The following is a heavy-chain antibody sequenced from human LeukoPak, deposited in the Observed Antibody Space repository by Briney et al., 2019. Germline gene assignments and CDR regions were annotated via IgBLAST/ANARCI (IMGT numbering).Heavy chain of an antibody. CDR3: AKDPYGTRYFDY. V-gene: IGHV3-23*01. Sequence: GGSLRLSCAASGFTFSSHALSWVRQAPGKGLEWVPSLSGSGYNTYYADSVKGRFTTSRDNSKNTVYLQMNSLRAEDTAVYYCAKDPYGTRYFDYWGQGTLVTVSS. CDR1: GFTFSSHA. D-gene: IGHD2-2*01. CDR2: LSGSGYNT. J-gene: IGHJ4*02.